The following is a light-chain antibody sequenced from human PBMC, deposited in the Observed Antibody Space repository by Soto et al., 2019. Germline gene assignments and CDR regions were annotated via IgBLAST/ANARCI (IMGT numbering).Light chain of an antibody. Sequence: DIVLTQSPGTVSLSPGERATLSCRASQSVSSNYLAWYQQKPGQAPRLLIYGASSRVTDIPDRFSGSGSGTDFTLTISRLEPEDFAVYYCQQYGSSPLTFGGGTKVEIE. J-gene: IGKJ4*01. CDR2: GAS. CDR3: QQYGSSPLT. CDR1: QSVSSNY. V-gene: IGKV3-20*01.